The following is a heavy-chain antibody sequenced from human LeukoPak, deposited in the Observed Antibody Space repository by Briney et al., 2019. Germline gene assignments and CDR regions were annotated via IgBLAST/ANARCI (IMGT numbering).Heavy chain of an antibody. J-gene: IGHJ6*02. D-gene: IGHD1-1*01. Sequence: SETLSLTCTVSGGSISSYYWSWIRQPPGKGLEWIGYIYYSGSTNYNPSLKSRVTISVDTSKNQFSLKLSSVTAADTAVYYCARDVSVLERRGPYYYYGMDVWGQGTTVTVSS. CDR2: IYYSGST. V-gene: IGHV4-59*01. CDR3: ARDVSVLERRGPYYYYGMDV. CDR1: GGSISSYY.